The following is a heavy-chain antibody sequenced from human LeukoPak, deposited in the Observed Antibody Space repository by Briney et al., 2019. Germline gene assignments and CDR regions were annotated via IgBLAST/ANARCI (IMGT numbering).Heavy chain of an antibody. Sequence: SETLSLTCTVSGGSISSYYWSWIRQPPGKGLKWIGYIYYSGSTNYSPSLKSRVTISIDTSKNQFSLKLNSVTAADTAVYYCARHSIITGMEYGFDIWGQGTMVTVSS. J-gene: IGHJ3*02. D-gene: IGHD1-20*01. CDR3: ARHSIITGMEYGFDI. CDR2: IYYSGST. CDR1: GGSISSYY. V-gene: IGHV4-59*08.